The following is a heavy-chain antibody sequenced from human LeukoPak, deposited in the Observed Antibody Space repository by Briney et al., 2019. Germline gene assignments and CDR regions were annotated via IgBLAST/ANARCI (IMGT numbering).Heavy chain of an antibody. J-gene: IGHJ6*02. V-gene: IGHV3-9*01. Sequence: SLRLSCAASGFTFDDYAMHWVRQAPGKGLEWVSGISWNSGSIGYADSVKGRFTISRDNAKNSLYLQMNSLRAEDTALYYCAKDSSSSWYSDYYYYYGMDVWGQGTTVTVSS. CDR3: AKDSSSSWYSDYYYYYGMDV. CDR1: GFTFDDYA. D-gene: IGHD6-13*01. CDR2: ISWNSGSI.